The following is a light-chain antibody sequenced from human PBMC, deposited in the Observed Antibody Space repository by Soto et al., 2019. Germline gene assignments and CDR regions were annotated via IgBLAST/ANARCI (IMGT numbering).Light chain of an antibody. Sequence: DIKTTQSSSSLSASVVARLTITCQSSQGISNYLAWYQQKPGKVPNLLIYDAYSLQSGVSSRFSGSGSGTDFTLTISSLQPEEVATYYCKKYNSAPLTFGRGTKVDIK. CDR2: DAY. CDR1: QGISNY. V-gene: IGKV1-27*01. CDR3: KKYNSAPLT. J-gene: IGKJ4*01.